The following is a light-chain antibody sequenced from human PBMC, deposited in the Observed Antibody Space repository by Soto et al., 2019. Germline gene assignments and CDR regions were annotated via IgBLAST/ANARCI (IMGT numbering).Light chain of an antibody. Sequence: EIVMTQSPATLSLSPGERATLSCRASQSVDSNYLAWYQQKPGQAPRLLIYAASSRASGIPDRFSGSGSGTDFTLTISRLEPEDFAVYYCQQYGSSPPYTFGEGTKLEIK. J-gene: IGKJ2*01. V-gene: IGKV3-20*01. CDR3: QQYGSSPPYT. CDR1: QSVDSNY. CDR2: AAS.